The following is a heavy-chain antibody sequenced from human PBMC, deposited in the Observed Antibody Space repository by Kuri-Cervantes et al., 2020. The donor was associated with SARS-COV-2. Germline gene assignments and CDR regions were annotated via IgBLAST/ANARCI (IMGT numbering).Heavy chain of an antibody. CDR2: INPNSGGT. CDR3: ARVACTNGVGPYFDY. V-gene: IGHV1-2*04. CDR1: GYTFTGYY. J-gene: IGHJ4*02. D-gene: IGHD2-8*01. Sequence: AAVQVSCKASGYTFTGYYMPWVRQAPGQGLEWMGWINPNSGGTNYAQKFQGWVTMTRDTSISTAYLELSRLRSDDTAVYYCARVACTNGVGPYFDYWGQGTLVTVSS.